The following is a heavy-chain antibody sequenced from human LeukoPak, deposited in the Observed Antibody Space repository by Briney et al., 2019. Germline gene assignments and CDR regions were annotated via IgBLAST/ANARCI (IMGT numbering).Heavy chain of an antibody. D-gene: IGHD2-15*01. J-gene: IGHJ6*02. CDR1: GFTFSGSA. Sequence: PGGSLRLSCAASGFTFSGSAMHWVRQASGKGLEWVGRIRSKANSYATAYAASVKGRFTISRDDSKNTAYLQMNSLKTEDTAVYYCTRPLMNEYCSGGSCYPSYYYGMDVWGQGTTVTVSS. CDR3: TRPLMNEYCSGGSCYPSYYYGMDV. V-gene: IGHV3-73*01. CDR2: IRSKANSYAT.